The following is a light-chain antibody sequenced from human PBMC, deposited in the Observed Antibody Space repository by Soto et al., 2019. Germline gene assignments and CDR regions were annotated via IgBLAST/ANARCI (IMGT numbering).Light chain of an antibody. Sequence: GARVTITCRASESIGSWLAWYQQTPGKAPKLLIYKASNLESGVPSRFSGSGSGTEFSLTISSLQPDDFEMYYCQQYNGHPWTFGQGTQVKIK. J-gene: IGKJ1*01. V-gene: IGKV1-5*03. CDR3: QQYNGHPWT. CDR2: KAS. CDR1: ESIGSW.